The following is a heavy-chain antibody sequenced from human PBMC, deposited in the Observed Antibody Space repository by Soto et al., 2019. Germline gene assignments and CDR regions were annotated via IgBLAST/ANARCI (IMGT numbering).Heavy chain of an antibody. CDR3: VNGGSGWYGY. D-gene: IGHD6-19*01. J-gene: IGHJ4*02. CDR1: GFTFSSYG. CDR2: ISYDGSNK. V-gene: IGHV3-30*03. Sequence: GGSLRLSCAASGFTFSSYGMHWVRQAPSKGLEWVAVISYDGSNKYYADSVKGRFTISRDNSKNTLYLQMNSLRAEGTAGYYCVNGGSGWYGYWGQGTLVTVSS.